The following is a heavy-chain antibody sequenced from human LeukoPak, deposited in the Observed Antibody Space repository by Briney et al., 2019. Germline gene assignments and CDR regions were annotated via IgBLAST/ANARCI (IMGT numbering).Heavy chain of an antibody. CDR1: GYTFTSYY. CDR2: INPSGGST. D-gene: IGHD1-20*01. V-gene: IGHV1-46*01. J-gene: IGHJ5*02. CDR3: ARVWWPGITGTTGWFDP. Sequence: ASVKVSCKASGYTFTSYYMHWVRQAPGQGLEWMGIINPSGGSTSYAQKFQGRVTITADESTSTAYMELSSLRPEDTAVYYCARVWWPGITGTTGWFDPWGQGTLVTVSS.